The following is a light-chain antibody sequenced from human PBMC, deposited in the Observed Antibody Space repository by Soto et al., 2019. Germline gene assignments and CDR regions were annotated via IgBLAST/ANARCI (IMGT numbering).Light chain of an antibody. V-gene: IGKV3-11*01. Sequence: EIVLTQSPATLSLSPGERATLSCRATENLRTFLAWYQQKAGQAPRLLIYDASNRTTGIPDRFSGSGSGTDFTLTISNLEPEDSAVYYCQQSSIWPRTLGGGTKVDIK. CDR2: DAS. CDR1: ENLRTF. J-gene: IGKJ4*01. CDR3: QQSSIWPRT.